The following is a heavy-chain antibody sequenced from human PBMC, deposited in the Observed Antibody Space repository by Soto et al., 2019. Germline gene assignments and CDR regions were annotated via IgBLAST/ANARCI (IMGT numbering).Heavy chain of an antibody. CDR3: ARDIWSGDYKWFDY. V-gene: IGHV3-30*03. CDR2: ISNDGRAQ. Sequence: GGSLRLSCTSSTVTINVHAIQWVRQAPGKGLEWVAFISNDGRAQYYADSVKGRFTISRDYSKNTVDLQMNSLRNEETAVYYCARDIWSGDYKWFDYWGPGTLVTVSS. CDR1: TVTINVHA. D-gene: IGHD3-3*01. J-gene: IGHJ5*01.